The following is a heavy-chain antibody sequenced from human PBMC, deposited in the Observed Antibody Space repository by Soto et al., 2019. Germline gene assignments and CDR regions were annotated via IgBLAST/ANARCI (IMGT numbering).Heavy chain of an antibody. J-gene: IGHJ5*01. CDR3: AKDTRYGDYVRWFDS. CDR2: ITASGGRT. CDR1: GFTFSSYA. V-gene: IGHV3-23*01. D-gene: IGHD4-17*01. Sequence: EVHLLESGGGLVQPGGSLRLSCTASGFTFSSYAMTWVRQAPGRGLEGVSGITASGGRTYYADSVKGRFTISRDNSKSTLYLQMNSLRAEDTAVYYCAKDTRYGDYVRWFDSWCQGTLVTVSS.